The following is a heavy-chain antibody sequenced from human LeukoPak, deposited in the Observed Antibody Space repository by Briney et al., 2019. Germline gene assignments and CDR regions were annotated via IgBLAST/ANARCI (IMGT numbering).Heavy chain of an antibody. V-gene: IGHV1-2*02. CDR2: INLNSGGT. Sequence: ASVKVSCKTSGYSFTDYYMHRVRQAPGQGLEWMGWINLNSGGTSSAQKFQGRVTMTRDTSITTVYMEVSWLTSDDTAIYYCARADRLHGGPYLIGPWGQGTLVTVSS. J-gene: IGHJ5*02. CDR1: GYSFTDYY. CDR3: ARADRLHGGPYLIGP. D-gene: IGHD2-21*01.